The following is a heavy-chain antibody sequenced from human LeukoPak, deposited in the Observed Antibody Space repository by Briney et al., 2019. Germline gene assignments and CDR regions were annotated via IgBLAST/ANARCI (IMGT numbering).Heavy chain of an antibody. J-gene: IGHJ4*02. CDR2: ISGSGGST. D-gene: IGHD2-15*01. CDR1: GFTFSSYA. CDR3: ANRCSGGSCYSDDY. Sequence: GGSLRHSCAASGFTFSSYAMSWVRQAPGKGLEWVSAISGSGGSTYYADSVKGRFTISRDNSKNTLYLQMSSLRAEDTAVYYCANRCSGGSCYSDDYWGQGTLVTVSS. V-gene: IGHV3-23*01.